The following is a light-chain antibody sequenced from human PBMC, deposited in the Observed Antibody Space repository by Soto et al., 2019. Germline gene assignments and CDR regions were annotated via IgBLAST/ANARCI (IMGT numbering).Light chain of an antibody. V-gene: IGKV3-15*01. CDR3: QQYDSWRYT. J-gene: IGKJ5*01. CDR2: GAS. CDR1: PSVSRT. Sequence: VMTQSPTSLSVSPGERATLSCRACPSVSRTLAWYQQTPGQAPRLLIYGASTRATGIPARFSGRGSGTDFTLTISSLQSEDFAVYYCQQYDSWRYTFGQGTRLESK.